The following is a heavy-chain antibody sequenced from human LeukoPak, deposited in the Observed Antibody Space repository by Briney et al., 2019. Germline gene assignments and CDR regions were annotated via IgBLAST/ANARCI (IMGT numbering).Heavy chain of an antibody. CDR2: ISGYNGNT. J-gene: IGHJ4*02. CDR1: GYTFTSDG. Sequence: GASVKVSCKASGYTFTSDGISWVRQAPGQGLEWMAWISGYNGNTNYAQQSQGRVTMTTDTSTSTAYMELRSLTSDDTAVYYCTRDVSGVFDYWGQGTLVTVSS. V-gene: IGHV1-18*01. D-gene: IGHD6-25*01. CDR3: TRDVSGVFDY.